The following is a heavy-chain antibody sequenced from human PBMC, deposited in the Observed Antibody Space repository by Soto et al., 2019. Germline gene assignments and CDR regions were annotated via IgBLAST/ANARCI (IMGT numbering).Heavy chain of an antibody. D-gene: IGHD5-18*01. Sequence: ASVKVSCKASRGTFSSYAISWVRQAPGQGLEWMGGIIPIFGTANYAQKFQGRVTITADESTSTAYMELSSLRSEDTAVYYCALRGYSYARYYYYGMDVWGQGTTVTVSS. CDR2: IIPIFGTA. CDR1: RGTFSSYA. CDR3: ALRGYSYARYYYYGMDV. V-gene: IGHV1-69*13. J-gene: IGHJ6*02.